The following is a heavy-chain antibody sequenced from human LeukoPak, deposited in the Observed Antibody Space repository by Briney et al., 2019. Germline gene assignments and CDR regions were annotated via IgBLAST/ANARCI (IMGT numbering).Heavy chain of an antibody. CDR2: IKQDGSEK. CDR3: ARMTARLGYCSSTSCYDSDY. Sequence: PGGSLRLSCAASGFTFSSYWMSWVRQAPGKGLEWVANIKQDGSEKYYVDSVKGRFTISRDNAKNSLYLQMSSLRSEDTAVYYCARMTARLGYCSSTSCYDSDYWGQGTLVTVSS. D-gene: IGHD2-2*01. J-gene: IGHJ4*02. V-gene: IGHV3-7*03. CDR1: GFTFSSYW.